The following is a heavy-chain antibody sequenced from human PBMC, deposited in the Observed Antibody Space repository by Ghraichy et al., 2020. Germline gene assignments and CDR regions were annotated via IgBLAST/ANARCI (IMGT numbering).Heavy chain of an antibody. CDR2: INQDGREK. J-gene: IGHJ3*02. Sequence: GGSLRLSCAASGLIFSSYWMTWVRQAPGKGLEWVANINQDGREKYYVGSVKGRLTISRDNAKNSLYLQMNNLSAEDTAVYYCSSGDTFDIWGRGTMVTVSS. CDR3: SSGDTFDI. CDR1: GLIFSSYW. V-gene: IGHV3-7*03. D-gene: IGHD3-10*01.